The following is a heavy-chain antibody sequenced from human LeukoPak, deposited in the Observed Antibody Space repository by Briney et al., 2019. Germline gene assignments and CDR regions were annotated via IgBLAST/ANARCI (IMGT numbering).Heavy chain of an antibody. J-gene: IGHJ4*02. V-gene: IGHV1-2*02. D-gene: IGHD4-11*01. CDR2: INPNSGDT. CDR3: ASGFRITVTGTSSIPYFDY. Sequence: ASVTVSFKASGYSFTAYYMHWVRQAPGQGLEWMGWINPNSGDTSSAQKFQGRITMTRDTSISTAYMELSRLRSDDTAVYYCASGFRITVTGTSSIPYFDYWGRGILVTVSS. CDR1: GYSFTAYY.